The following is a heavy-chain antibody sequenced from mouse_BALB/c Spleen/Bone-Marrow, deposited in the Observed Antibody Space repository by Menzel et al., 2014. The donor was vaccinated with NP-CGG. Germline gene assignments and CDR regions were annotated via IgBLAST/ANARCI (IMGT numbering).Heavy chain of an antibody. CDR1: GFTFSDYY. CDR2: IRDGGSYT. CDR3: ARDYDYDTACFAY. V-gene: IGHV5-4*02. D-gene: IGHD2-4*01. Sequence: HLVAPGGGLVKPGGPLKLSCAASGFTFSDYYMYWVRQTPEKRLECVATIRDGGSYTYCPDSVKGRFTISRDNAKNNLYLQMSILKSQDTAVYYFARDYDYDTACFAYWGQGTLLTVSA. J-gene: IGHJ3*01.